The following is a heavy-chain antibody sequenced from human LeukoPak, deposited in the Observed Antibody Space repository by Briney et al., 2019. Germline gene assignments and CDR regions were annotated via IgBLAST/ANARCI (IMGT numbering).Heavy chain of an antibody. J-gene: IGHJ4*02. CDR3: ARVGYSYGLFDY. CDR1: GFTFSSYW. D-gene: IGHD5-18*01. CDR2: ISHDGNSR. V-gene: IGHV3-30*03. Sequence: PGGSLRLSCAASGFTFSSYWMSWVRQAPGKGLEWVSLISHDGNSRKYADSVKGRFIVSRDNSKNTLYLQMNSLRSEDTAVYYCARVGYSYGLFDYWGQGTLVTVSS.